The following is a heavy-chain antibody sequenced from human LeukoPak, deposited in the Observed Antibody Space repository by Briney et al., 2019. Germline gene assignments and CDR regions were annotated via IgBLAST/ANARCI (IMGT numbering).Heavy chain of an antibody. Sequence: ASVKVSCKASGYTFTSYDINWVRQATGQGLEWMGWMNPNSGNTGYAQKFQDRVTMTRNTSISTAYMELSSLRSEDTAVYYCAMRGDYTGLYIEYWGQGTLVTVSS. V-gene: IGHV1-8*01. CDR1: GYTFTSYD. CDR3: AMRGDYTGLYIEY. D-gene: IGHD4-11*01. CDR2: MNPNSGNT. J-gene: IGHJ4*02.